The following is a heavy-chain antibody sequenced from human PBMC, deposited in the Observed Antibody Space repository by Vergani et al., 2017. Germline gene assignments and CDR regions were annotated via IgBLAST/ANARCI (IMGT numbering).Heavy chain of an antibody. CDR2: INHSGST. Sequence: QVQLQQWGAGLLKPSETLSLTCAVYGGSFSGYYWSWIRQPPGKGLELIGEINHSGSTNYNPSLKSRVTISVDTSKNQFSLKLSSVTAADTAVYYCARPTRPSWRLSAFDIWGQGTMVTVSS. CDR1: GGSFSGYY. J-gene: IGHJ3*02. V-gene: IGHV4-34*01. CDR3: ARPTRPSWRLSAFDI. D-gene: IGHD2-21*02.